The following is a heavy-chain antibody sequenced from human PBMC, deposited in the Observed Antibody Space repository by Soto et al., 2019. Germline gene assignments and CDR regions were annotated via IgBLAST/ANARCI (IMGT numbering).Heavy chain of an antibody. CDR3: SRWWSGSRQGFDP. J-gene: IGHJ5*02. V-gene: IGHV4-31*03. Sequence: SETLSLTCTVSGGSISSGDYYWSWIRQHPGKGLEWIGYIYYSGSTYYNPSLKSRVTISVDTSKNQFSLKLSSVTAADTAVYYCSRWWSGSRQGFDPWGQGTLVSVSS. CDR1: GGSISSGDYY. CDR2: IYYSGST. D-gene: IGHD3-3*01.